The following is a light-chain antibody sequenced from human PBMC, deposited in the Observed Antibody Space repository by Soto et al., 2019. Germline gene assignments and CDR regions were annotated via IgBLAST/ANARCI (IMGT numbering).Light chain of an antibody. J-gene: IGKJ1*01. CDR3: QQYNNLLPT. Sequence: SQSVSSYLAWYQHKXVEAPRILIYGASXRANAIPARFSGSGSGTEFTLNTSSLQSEDFAVYYCQQYNNLLPTFGQGSKVDIK. V-gene: IGKV3-15*01. CDR1: QSVSSY. CDR2: GAS.